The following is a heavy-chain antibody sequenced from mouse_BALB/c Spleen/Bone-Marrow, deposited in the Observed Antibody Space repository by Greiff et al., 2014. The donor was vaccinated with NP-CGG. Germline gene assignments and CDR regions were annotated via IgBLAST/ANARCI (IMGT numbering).Heavy chain of an antibody. CDR2: IRNKPNGYTT. Sequence: EVQVVESGGGLVQPGGPLRLSCTTSGFTFTDYFMTWVRQPPGKALEWLGFIRNKPNGYTTEYNPSVKGRFTISRDNSQGILYLQMNTLRAEDSAIYYCARDYSGYFDFWGQGTTLTVSS. D-gene: IGHD5-1*01. V-gene: IGHV7-3*02. CDR1: GFTFTDYF. CDR3: ARDYSGYFDF. J-gene: IGHJ2*01.